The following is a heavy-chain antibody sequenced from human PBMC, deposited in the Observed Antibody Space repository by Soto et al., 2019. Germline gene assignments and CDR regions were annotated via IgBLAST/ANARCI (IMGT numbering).Heavy chain of an antibody. CDR1: GFTFSSYS. J-gene: IGHJ4*02. D-gene: IGHD5-12*01. CDR3: ARQRTEELMQATIAGACFDY. Sequence: ESGGGLVQPGGSLRLSCAASGFTFSSYSMNWVRQAPGKGREWVSYISSSSSTIYYADSVKGRFTISRDNAKTSLYLQMHSLRDEDTAVYYCARQRTEELMQATIAGACFDYWGQGTLVTVSS. CDR2: ISSSSSTI. V-gene: IGHV3-48*02.